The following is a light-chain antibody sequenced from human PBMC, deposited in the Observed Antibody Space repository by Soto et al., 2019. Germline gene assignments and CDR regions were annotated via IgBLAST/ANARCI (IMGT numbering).Light chain of an antibody. CDR2: DDS. CDR1: QRVXSW. J-gene: IGKJ1*01. CDR3: QQYNRYAPWT. V-gene: IGKV1-5*01. Sequence: IRVTHSASTLSASVGDSVTITCRASQRVXSWFGWDQRKPGKAPKVLIXDDSSLESGVPSRFRGSGSGKEFTLNISSLQPDDVSNYYCQQYNRYAPWTFGQGTKVDIK.